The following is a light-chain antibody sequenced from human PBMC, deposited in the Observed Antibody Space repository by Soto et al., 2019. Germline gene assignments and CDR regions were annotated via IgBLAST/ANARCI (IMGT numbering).Light chain of an antibody. J-gene: IGKJ5*01. CDR1: ESIDSW. Sequence: DIQMTQSPSTLSASGGDRVTITCRASESIDSWLAWHQQKPGRAPKLLIYDASSLESGVPSRFSGSGSGTEFTLTISSLQPDDFATYYCQQYNSYSWTFGQGTRLEI. CDR3: QQYNSYSWT. V-gene: IGKV1-5*01. CDR2: DAS.